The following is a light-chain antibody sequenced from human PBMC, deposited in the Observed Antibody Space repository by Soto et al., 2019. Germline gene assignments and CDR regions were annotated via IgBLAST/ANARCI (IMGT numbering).Light chain of an antibody. J-gene: IGLJ2*01. CDR2: DVT. CDR3: SSYAGNNNLV. CDR1: ISDVAGYNY. Sequence: QSVLTQPRSVSGSPGQSVSISCTGTISDVAGYNYVSWYQHHPGKAPKLLISDVTKRPSGVPDRFSGSKSGNTASLTISGLQAEDEADYYCSSYAGNNNLVFGGGTKVTVL. V-gene: IGLV2-11*01.